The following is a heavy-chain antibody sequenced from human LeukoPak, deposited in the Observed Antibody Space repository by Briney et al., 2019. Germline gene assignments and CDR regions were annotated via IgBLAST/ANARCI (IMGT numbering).Heavy chain of an antibody. Sequence: GGSLRLSCSASGFTFSSYAMHWVRQAPGKGLEYVSAISRNGGSTYYADSVKCRFTISRDNSKNTLYLQMSSLRAEDTAVYYCVKANRYTVEEYFQHWGQGTLVTVSS. V-gene: IGHV3-64D*09. J-gene: IGHJ1*01. CDR1: GFTFSSYA. CDR3: VKANRYTVEEYFQH. D-gene: IGHD4-23*01. CDR2: ISRNGGST.